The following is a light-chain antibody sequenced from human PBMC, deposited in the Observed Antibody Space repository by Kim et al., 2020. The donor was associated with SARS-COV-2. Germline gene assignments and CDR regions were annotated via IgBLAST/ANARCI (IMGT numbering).Light chain of an antibody. V-gene: IGKV3-11*01. CDR2: YAS. Sequence: SPGERATLSCRASQSVSRDLAWYQQKPGQAPRLLIYYASNRATGIPARFSGSGSGTDFTLTISSLEPEDFAVYYCQQRSNWPPITFGQGTRLEIK. CDR3: QQRSNWPPIT. CDR1: QSVSRD. J-gene: IGKJ5*01.